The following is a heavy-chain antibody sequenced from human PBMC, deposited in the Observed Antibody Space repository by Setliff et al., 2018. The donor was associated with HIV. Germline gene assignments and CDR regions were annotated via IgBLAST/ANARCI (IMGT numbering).Heavy chain of an antibody. CDR2: IYPSNGDT. V-gene: IGHV1-46*01. D-gene: IGHD1-1*01. J-gene: IGHJ1*01. CDR1: GYAFTSNY. Sequence: ASVKVSCKASGYAFTSNYIHWVRQAPGQGLEWMALIYPSNGDTTYAQSFQGRVTMTLDTSTSTVYMELSSLRAEDTAVYYCTKRTTPTGGFQHWGQGTLVTVSS. CDR3: TKRTTPTGGFQH.